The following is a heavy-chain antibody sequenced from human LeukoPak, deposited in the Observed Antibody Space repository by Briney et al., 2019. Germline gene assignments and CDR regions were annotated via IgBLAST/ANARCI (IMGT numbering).Heavy chain of an antibody. CDR1: GGTFSSYA. CDR3: ARVDYGDYYYYYMDV. V-gene: IGHV1-69*05. D-gene: IGHD4-17*01. CDR2: IIPVFGTA. J-gene: IGHJ6*03. Sequence: SVKVSCKASGGTFSSYAISWVRQAPGQGLEWMGGIIPVFGTANYAQKFQGRVTMTRDMSTSTVYMELSSLRSEDTAVYYCARVDYGDYYYYYMDVWGKGTTVTVSS.